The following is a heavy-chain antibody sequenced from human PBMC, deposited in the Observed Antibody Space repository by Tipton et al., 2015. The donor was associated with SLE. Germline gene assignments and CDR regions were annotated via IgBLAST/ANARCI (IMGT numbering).Heavy chain of an antibody. J-gene: IGHJ3*02. CDR1: GFTFDDYA. D-gene: IGHD3-10*01. CDR2: ISWNSGSI. V-gene: IGHV3-9*01. CDR3: ARRNSESGAFDM. Sequence: SLRLSCAASGFTFDDYAMHWVRQAPGKGLEWVSGISWNSGSIGYADSVKGRFTISRDNAKNSLYLQMNSLRAEDTAVYYCARRNSESGAFDMWGQGTLVTVSS.